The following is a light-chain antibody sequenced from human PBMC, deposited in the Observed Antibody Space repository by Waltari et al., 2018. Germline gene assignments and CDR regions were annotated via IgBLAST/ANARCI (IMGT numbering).Light chain of an antibody. J-gene: IGLJ3*02. Sequence: QSVLTQPSSASGTPGQRVTISCSGSSSNIGSNYVYWYQQLPGTAPKLLIHTANQRPSGAPDRFSASKSAASASLAISGLRSDDEADYYCAAWDDSLTGRVFGGGTKLTVL. CDR3: AAWDDSLTGRV. V-gene: IGLV1-47*01. CDR1: SSNIGSNY. CDR2: TAN.